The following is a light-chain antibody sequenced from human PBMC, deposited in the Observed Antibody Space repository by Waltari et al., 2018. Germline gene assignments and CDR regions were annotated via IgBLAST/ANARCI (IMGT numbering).Light chain of an antibody. Sequence: QSALTQPASVSASPGQSITISCNGTSSDVGDYNLVSWYQQHPAKAPKLLIFEVSKRPTGVSNRFSASKSGNSASRTISGLQAEDEATYHCCSYAGTNTWVFGGGTKVTVL. CDR3: CSYAGTNTWV. CDR1: SSDVGDYNL. V-gene: IGLV2-23*02. CDR2: EVS. J-gene: IGLJ2*01.